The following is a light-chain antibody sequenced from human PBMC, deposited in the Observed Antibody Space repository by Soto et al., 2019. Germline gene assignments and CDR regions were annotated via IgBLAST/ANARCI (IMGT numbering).Light chain of an antibody. CDR1: QDIRNY. Sequence: DIQMPQSPSSLSASVGDRVTITCQASQDIRNYLNWYQQTPGEAPKLLIYDASNLETEVPSRFSGSGSGTDFTFTISSLQPEDIATSYCQQYDNLPLTFGGGTKVEIK. CDR3: QQYDNLPLT. J-gene: IGKJ4*01. CDR2: DAS. V-gene: IGKV1-33*01.